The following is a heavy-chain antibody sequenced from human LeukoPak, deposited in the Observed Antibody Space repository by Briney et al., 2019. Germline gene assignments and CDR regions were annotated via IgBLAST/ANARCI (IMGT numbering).Heavy chain of an antibody. CDR3: ARGRYDFWSGYSGGPDFDY. CDR1: GFTFSSYS. CDR2: IYSGGST. V-gene: IGHV3-21*01. D-gene: IGHD3-3*01. J-gene: IGHJ4*02. Sequence: GGSLRLSCAASGFTFSSYSMNWVRQAPGKGLEWVSVIYSGGSTYYADSVKGRFTISRDNAKNSLYLQMNSLRAEDTAVYYCARGRYDFWSGYSGGPDFDYWGQGTLVTVSS.